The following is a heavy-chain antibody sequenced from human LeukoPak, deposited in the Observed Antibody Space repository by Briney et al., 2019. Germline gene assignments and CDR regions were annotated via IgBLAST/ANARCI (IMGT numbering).Heavy chain of an antibody. CDR2: IRYDGSNK. CDR3: AKSLHKGYQRYGMDV. CDR1: GFTFSSYA. J-gene: IGHJ6*02. Sequence: PGGSLRLSCAASGFTFSSYAMSWVRQAPGKGLEWVAFIRYDGSNKYYADSVKGRFTISRDNSKNTLYLQMNSLRAEDTAVYYCAKSLHKGYQRYGMDVWGQGTTVTVSS. V-gene: IGHV3-30*02. D-gene: IGHD2-2*01.